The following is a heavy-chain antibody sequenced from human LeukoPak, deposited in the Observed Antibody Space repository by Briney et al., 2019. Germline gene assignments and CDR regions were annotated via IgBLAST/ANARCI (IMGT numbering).Heavy chain of an antibody. CDR3: TRGGGSYYSPIDY. J-gene: IGHJ4*02. D-gene: IGHD1-26*01. CDR1: GGSISSYY. Sequence: PSETLSLTCTVSGGSISSYYWRWIRQPPGKGRGWVGYIYYSGSTNYNPSLKSRVTISVDTSKNQFSLKLSSVTAADTAVYYCTRGGGSYYSPIDYWGQGTLVTVSS. V-gene: IGHV4-59*01. CDR2: IYYSGST.